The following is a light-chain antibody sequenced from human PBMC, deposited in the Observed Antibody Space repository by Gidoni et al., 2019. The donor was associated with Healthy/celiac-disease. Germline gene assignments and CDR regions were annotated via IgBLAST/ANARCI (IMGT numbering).Light chain of an antibody. CDR1: QSVSSY. Sequence: EIVFTQSPATLSLSPGERATLSCRASQSVSSYLAWYQHKPVQAPRLLIYDASNRATGIPARFSGSGSGTDFTLTISSLEPEDFAVYYCQQRSNWQGLTFGGGTKVEIK. J-gene: IGKJ4*01. V-gene: IGKV3-11*01. CDR3: QQRSNWQGLT. CDR2: DAS.